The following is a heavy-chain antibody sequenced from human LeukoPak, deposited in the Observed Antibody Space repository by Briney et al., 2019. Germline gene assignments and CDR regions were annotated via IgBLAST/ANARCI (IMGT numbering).Heavy chain of an antibody. CDR2: TNHSGST. J-gene: IGHJ4*02. D-gene: IGHD6-19*01. CDR1: GGSFSGYY. CDR3: ARVPPIAVAGTDSFDY. Sequence: PSETLSLTCAVYGGSFSGYYWSWIRQPPGKGLKWIGETNHSGSTNYNPSLKSRVTISVDTSKNQFSLKLSSVTAADTAVYYCARVPPIAVAGTDSFDYWGQGTLVTVSS. V-gene: IGHV4-34*01.